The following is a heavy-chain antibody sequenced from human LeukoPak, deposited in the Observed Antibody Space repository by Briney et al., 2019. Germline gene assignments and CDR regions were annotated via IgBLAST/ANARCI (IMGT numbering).Heavy chain of an antibody. CDR2: INHSGST. V-gene: IGHV4-34*01. Sequence: PSETLSLTCAVYGGSFSGYYWSWIRQPPGKGLEWIGEINHSGSTNYNPSLKSRVTISVDTSKNQFSLKLSSVTAADTAVYYCARGAGKRDGYNILGYWGQGTLVTVSS. J-gene: IGHJ4*02. CDR1: GGSFSGYY. D-gene: IGHD5-12*01. CDR3: ARGAGKRDGYNILGY.